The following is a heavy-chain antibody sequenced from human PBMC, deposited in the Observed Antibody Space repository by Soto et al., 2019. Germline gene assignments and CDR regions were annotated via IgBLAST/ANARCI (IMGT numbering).Heavy chain of an antibody. D-gene: IGHD3-22*01. CDR1: GFTFSSYG. Sequence: QVQLVESGGGVVQPGRSLRLSCAASGFTFSSYGMHWVRQAPGKGLEWVAVISYDGSNKYYADSVKGRFTISRDNSKNTLYLQMNSLRAEDTAVYYCAKAPSRITMIVVVTLPDYWGQGTLVIVSS. CDR2: ISYDGSNK. CDR3: AKAPSRITMIVVVTLPDY. V-gene: IGHV3-30*18. J-gene: IGHJ4*02.